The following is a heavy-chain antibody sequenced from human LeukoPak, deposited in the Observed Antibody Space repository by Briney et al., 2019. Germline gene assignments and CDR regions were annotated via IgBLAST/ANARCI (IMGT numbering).Heavy chain of an antibody. CDR1: GYRFTSYW. CDR3: ATFKDAGRGDHY. Sequence: GESLKISCKASGYRFTSYWIGWVRQIPGKGLEWMGIIHPSDSTSRYSPSFQGQVTISADKSISTAYLQWSSLKASDTAMYYCATFKDAGRGDHYWGQGTLVTVSS. J-gene: IGHJ4*02. V-gene: IGHV5-51*01. CDR2: IHPSDSTS. D-gene: IGHD3-16*01.